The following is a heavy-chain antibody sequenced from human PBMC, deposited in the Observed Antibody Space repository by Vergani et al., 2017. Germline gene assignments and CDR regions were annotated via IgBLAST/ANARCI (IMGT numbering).Heavy chain of an antibody. D-gene: IGHD2-2*02. CDR2: IIPIFGTA. CDR1: GGTFSSYA. Sequence: VQLVQSGAEVKKPGSSVKVSCKASGGTFSSYAISWVRQAPGQGLEWMGGIIPIFGTANYAQKFQGRVTITADESTSTAYMELSSLRSEDTAVYYCAREIVVVPAAIGWDLDYYYMDVWGKGTTVTVSS. V-gene: IGHV1-69*12. CDR3: AREIVVVPAAIGWDLDYYYMDV. J-gene: IGHJ6*03.